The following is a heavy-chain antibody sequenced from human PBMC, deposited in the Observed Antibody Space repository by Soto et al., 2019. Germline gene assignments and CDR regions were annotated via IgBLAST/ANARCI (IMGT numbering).Heavy chain of an antibody. J-gene: IGHJ3*01. V-gene: IGHV3-23*01. CDR2: ITGSGDYT. D-gene: IGHD4-17*01. CDR3: GKDPNGDYFGAFDF. CDR1: GFTFSSYA. Sequence: EVQMLESGGGLVQPGGSLRLSCAASGFTFSSYALTWVRQAPGKGLEWVSSITGSGDYTRYTDSVKGRFTITRDNAKNPLFLQMKSLRADATAIYYCGKDPNGDYFGAFDFWGQVTMVTVSS.